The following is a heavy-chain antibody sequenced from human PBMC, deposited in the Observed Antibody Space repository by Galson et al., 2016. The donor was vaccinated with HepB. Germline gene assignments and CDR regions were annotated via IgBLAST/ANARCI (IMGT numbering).Heavy chain of an antibody. D-gene: IGHD6-19*01. V-gene: IGHV3-9*01. CDR3: AKRAVAGGDRENFFDY. CDR2: ITWSGSIT. CDR1: GFSFDQYA. J-gene: IGHJ4*02. Sequence: SLRLSCAASGFSFDQYAMHWVRQTPGKGLEWVSGITWSGSITDYADSVKGRFTISRDNGKNSLYLQMNSLRPEDAALYYCAKRAVAGGDRENFFDYWGRGTLVTVSS.